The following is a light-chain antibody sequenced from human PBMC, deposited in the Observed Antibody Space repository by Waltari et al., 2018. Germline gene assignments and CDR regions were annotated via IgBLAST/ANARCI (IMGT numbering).Light chain of an antibody. CDR1: QSVSSN. Sequence: EIVMTQSPATLSVSPGERATLSCRASQSVSSNLAWYQQKPGQAPRLLIYGAYTRATGIPARFSGSGSGTEFTLTISSLQSEDFAVYYCQQYNNWPRGGFGQGTKVEIK. J-gene: IGKJ1*01. CDR3: QQYNNWPRGG. V-gene: IGKV3-15*01. CDR2: GAY.